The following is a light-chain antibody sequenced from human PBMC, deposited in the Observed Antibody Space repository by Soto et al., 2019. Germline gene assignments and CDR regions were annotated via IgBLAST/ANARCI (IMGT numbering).Light chain of an antibody. CDR2: GAS. CDR3: LQEYTYPLT. J-gene: IGKJ4*01. V-gene: IGKV1-6*02. CDR1: RDIRND. Sequence: AIQMTQSPSSLSASVGDRVTITCRASRDIRNDLGWFQQKPGKAPRLLIYGASTIHSGVPSRFSGSGSGTDFNLTISSLQSEDFATYYCLQEYTYPLTFGGGTTVGIK.